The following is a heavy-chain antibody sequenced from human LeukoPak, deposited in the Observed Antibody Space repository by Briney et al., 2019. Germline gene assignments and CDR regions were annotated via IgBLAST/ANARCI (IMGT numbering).Heavy chain of an antibody. V-gene: IGHV3-23*01. CDR1: GFTFSSYA. Sequence: PGGSLRLSCAASGFTFSSYAMSWVRQAPGKGLEWVSAISGSGGSTYYADSVKGRSTISRDNSKNTLYLQMNSLRAEDTAVYYCAKMVRLGLAATPVGYWGQGTLVTVSS. CDR3: AKMVRLGLAATPVGY. D-gene: IGHD2-15*01. CDR2: ISGSGGST. J-gene: IGHJ4*02.